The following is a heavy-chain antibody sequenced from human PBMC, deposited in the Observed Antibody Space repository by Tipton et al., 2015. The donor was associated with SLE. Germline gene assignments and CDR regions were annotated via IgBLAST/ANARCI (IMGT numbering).Heavy chain of an antibody. CDR2: ISSSSSTI. D-gene: IGHD6-19*01. CDR3: AATPGIAVAGYYYYGMDV. J-gene: IGHJ6*02. CDR1: GFTFSSYS. Sequence: SLRLSCAASGFTFSSYSMNWVRQAPGKGLEWVSYISSSSSTIYYADSVKGRFTISRDNAKNSLYLQMNSLRAEDTAVYYCAATPGIAVAGYYYYGMDVWGQGTPVTVSS. V-gene: IGHV3-48*01.